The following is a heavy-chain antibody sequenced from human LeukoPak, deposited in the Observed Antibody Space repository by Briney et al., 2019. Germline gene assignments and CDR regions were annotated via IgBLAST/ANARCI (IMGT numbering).Heavy chain of an antibody. D-gene: IGHD5-18*01. Sequence: PGRSLRLSCAASGFTFDDYGMHWVRQAPGKGLEWVSGISWNSGSIGYADSVKGRFTISRDNAKSTLYLQMNSLRADDMALYYCTKASGYSSGAVDYWGQGTLVTVSS. CDR1: GFTFDDYG. V-gene: IGHV3-9*03. J-gene: IGHJ4*02. CDR2: ISWNSGSI. CDR3: TKASGYSSGAVDY.